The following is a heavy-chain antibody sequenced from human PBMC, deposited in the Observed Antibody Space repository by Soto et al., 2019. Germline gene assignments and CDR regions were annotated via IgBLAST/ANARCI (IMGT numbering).Heavy chain of an antibody. CDR1: GGSISPYY. CDR3: ALRSMAVVPES. CDR2: IYYGGST. D-gene: IGHD3-22*01. J-gene: IGHJ5*02. V-gene: IGHV4-59*08. Sequence: SETLSLTCTVSGGSISPYYWSWIRQPPGKGLEWVGYIYYGGSTSYNPSLKSRVTISLETSKSQFSLRLSSVTAADTAVYYCALRSMAVVPESWGQGTLVTVSS.